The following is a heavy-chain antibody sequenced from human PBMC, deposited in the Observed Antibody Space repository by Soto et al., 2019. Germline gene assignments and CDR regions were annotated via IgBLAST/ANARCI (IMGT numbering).Heavy chain of an antibody. Sequence: QVQLQQWGAGLLKPSETLSLTCAVYGGSFSGYYWSWIRQPPGKGLEWIGEINHSGSTNYNPSLKSRVTISVDTSKNQFSLKLSSVTAADTAVYYCARDTRGRIAAAGMDVWGQGTTVTVSS. V-gene: IGHV4-34*01. CDR3: ARDTRGRIAAAGMDV. CDR2: INHSGST. CDR1: GGSFSGYY. J-gene: IGHJ6*02. D-gene: IGHD6-13*01.